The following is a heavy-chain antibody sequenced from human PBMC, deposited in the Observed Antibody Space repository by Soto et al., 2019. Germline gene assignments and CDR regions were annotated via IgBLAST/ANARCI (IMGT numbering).Heavy chain of an antibody. Sequence: PSETLSLTCTVSGGSVISYYWSWIRQPPWKGLEWIGYIYYSGSTNYNPSLKSRVTISVDTSKNQFSLKLSSVTAADTAVYYCAASVTYYDFWSGYYKVGDAFDIWGQGTMVTVSS. CDR3: AASVTYYDFWSGYYKVGDAFDI. CDR1: GGSVISYY. V-gene: IGHV4-59*08. J-gene: IGHJ3*02. D-gene: IGHD3-3*01. CDR2: IYYSGST.